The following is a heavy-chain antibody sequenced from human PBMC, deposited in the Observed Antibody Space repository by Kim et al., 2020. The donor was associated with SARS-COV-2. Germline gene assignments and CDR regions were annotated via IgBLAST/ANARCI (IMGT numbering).Heavy chain of an antibody. V-gene: IGHV3-33*01. CDR1: GFTFSSYG. J-gene: IGHJ6*02. D-gene: IGHD1-26*01. CDR3: ARDPEEWELLRRYYYYGMDV. CDR2: IWYDGSNK. Sequence: GGSLRLSCAASGFTFSSYGMHWVRQAPGKGLEWVAVIWYDGSNKYYADSVKGRFTISRDNSKNTLYLQMNSLRAEDTAVYYCARDPEEWELLRRYYYYGMDVWGQGTTVTVSS.